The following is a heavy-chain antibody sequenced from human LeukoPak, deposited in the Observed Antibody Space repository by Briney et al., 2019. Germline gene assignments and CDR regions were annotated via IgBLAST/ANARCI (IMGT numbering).Heavy chain of an antibody. CDR3: ASYRSSYDSSGLDAFDI. CDR1: GYTFTGYY. D-gene: IGHD3-22*01. J-gene: IGHJ3*02. Sequence: GASVKVSCKASGYTFTGYYMHWVRQAPGQGLEWMGWINPNSGGTNYAQKFQGRVTMTRDTSISTAYMELSRLRSDDTAVYYCASYRSSYDSSGLDAFDIWGQGTMVTVSS. CDR2: INPNSGGT. V-gene: IGHV1-2*02.